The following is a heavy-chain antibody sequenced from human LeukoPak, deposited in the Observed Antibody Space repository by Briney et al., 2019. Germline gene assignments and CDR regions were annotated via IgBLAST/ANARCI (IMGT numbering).Heavy chain of an antibody. CDR3: AKDSSGWILNAFDI. Sequence: ASVKVSCKASGYTFTSYYMHWVRQAPGQGLEWMGIINPSGGSTSYAQKFQGRVTMTRDTSTSTVYMELSSLRAEDMALYYCAKDSSGWILNAFDIWGQGTMVTVSS. V-gene: IGHV1-46*01. CDR2: INPSGGST. CDR1: GYTFTSYY. J-gene: IGHJ3*02. D-gene: IGHD6-19*01.